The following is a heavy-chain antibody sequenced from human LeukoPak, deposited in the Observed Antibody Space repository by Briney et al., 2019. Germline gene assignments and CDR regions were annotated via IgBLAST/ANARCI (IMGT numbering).Heavy chain of an antibody. D-gene: IGHD3-22*01. V-gene: IGHV3-66*04. CDR2: IYSGGSR. CDR3: AGLPAYYYDTSGFYFDY. Sequence: GGSLRLSCAASGFTVSSNYMSWVRQAPGKWLEWVSVIYSGGSRYYADSVKGRFTISRDNSKNTLYLQMNSPRAEDTAVYYCAGLPAYYYDTSGFYFDYWGQGTLVTVSS. J-gene: IGHJ4*02. CDR1: GFTVSSNY.